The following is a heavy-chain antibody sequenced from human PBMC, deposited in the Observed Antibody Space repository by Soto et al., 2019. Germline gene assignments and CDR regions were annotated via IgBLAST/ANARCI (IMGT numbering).Heavy chain of an antibody. V-gene: IGHV1-46*03. CDR2: INPFDGSR. J-gene: IGHJ4*02. D-gene: IGHD3-10*01. Sequence: GVSVKVSSKASGYIFTSYYIHWVRHAPGQGLEWMGWINPFDGSRMFAQSFQGRVTMTRDTSTSTVYMEVSSLRSEDTAVYYCSRVDPGETSPFDHWGQGTLVTVS. CDR1: GYIFTSYY. CDR3: SRVDPGETSPFDH.